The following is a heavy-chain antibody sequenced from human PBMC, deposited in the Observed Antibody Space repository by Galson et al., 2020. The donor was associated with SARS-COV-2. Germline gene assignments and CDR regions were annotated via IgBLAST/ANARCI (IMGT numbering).Heavy chain of an antibody. J-gene: IGHJ2*01. CDR2: VYPSGTT. Sequence: SQTLSLTCTVSGYSVRTTNYWGWVRQPPGRGLEWIGSVYPSGTTYYTPSLKSRVTISVDTSKNQFSLRLDSVTAADTALYYCARQGVNMIVLVTVPGWYFDLWGRGTLVTVSS. CDR1: GYSVRTTNY. CDR3: ARQGVNMIVLVTVPGWYFDL. V-gene: IGHV4-38-2*02. D-gene: IGHD3-22*01.